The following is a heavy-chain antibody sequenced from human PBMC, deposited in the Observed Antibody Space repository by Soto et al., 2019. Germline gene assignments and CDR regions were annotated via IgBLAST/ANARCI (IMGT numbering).Heavy chain of an antibody. CDR1: GFTFTNYE. CDR3: ARDPEKYSGSDLGIDY. Sequence: GGSLRLSCVASGFTFTNYEMNWVRQAPGKGLEWISYISSSGKTISYADSVKGRFTISRDNAKNSLYLQMNSLRAEDTAVYYCARDPEKYSGSDLGIDYWGQGTLVTVSS. V-gene: IGHV3-48*03. CDR2: ISSSGKTI. J-gene: IGHJ4*02. D-gene: IGHD5-12*01.